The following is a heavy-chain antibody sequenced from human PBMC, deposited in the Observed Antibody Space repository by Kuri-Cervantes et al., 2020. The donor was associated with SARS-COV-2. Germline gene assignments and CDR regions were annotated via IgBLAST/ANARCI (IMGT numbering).Heavy chain of an antibody. V-gene: IGHV1-46*01. D-gene: IGHD3-3*01. J-gene: IGHJ5*02. CDR3: ARDKGEYYDFWSGYSKTACWFDP. CDR1: GYTFTSYY. Sequence: ASVKVSCKASGYTFTSYYMHWVRQAPGQGLEWMGIINPSGGSTSYAQKFQGRVTMTRDKSTSTVYMELSSLRSEDTAVYYFARDKGEYYDFWSGYSKTACWFDPWGQGTLVTVSS. CDR2: INPSGGST.